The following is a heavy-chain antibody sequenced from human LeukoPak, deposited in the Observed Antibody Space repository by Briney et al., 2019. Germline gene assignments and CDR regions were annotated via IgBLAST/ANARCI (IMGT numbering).Heavy chain of an antibody. CDR1: GGTFSSYA. CDR2: IIPIFGTA. CDR3: ARGLLLGYNWFDP. V-gene: IGHV1-69*05. Sequence: ASVKVSCKASGGTFSSYAISWVRQAPGQGLEWMGGIIPIFGTANYAQKFQGRVTITTDESTSTAYMELSSLRSEDTAVYYCARGLLLGYNWFDPWGQGTLVTVSS. J-gene: IGHJ5*02. D-gene: IGHD3-22*01.